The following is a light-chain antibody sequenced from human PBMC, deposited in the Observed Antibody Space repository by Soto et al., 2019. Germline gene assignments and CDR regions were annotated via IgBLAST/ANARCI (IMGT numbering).Light chain of an antibody. CDR1: QDISNY. CDR2: DAS. J-gene: IGKJ4*01. Sequence: DIQITQSPSSLSGYVGYRVTITCKSIQDISNYLNWYQQKPGKAPKLLIYDASNLETGVPSRFSGSGSGTDFTFTISSLQAEDIATYSCKQYDNLPLTFGGGTKLDIK. CDR3: KQYDNLPLT. V-gene: IGKV1-33*01.